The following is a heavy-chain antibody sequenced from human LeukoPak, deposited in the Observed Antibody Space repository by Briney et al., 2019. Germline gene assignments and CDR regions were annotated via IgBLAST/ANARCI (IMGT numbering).Heavy chain of an antibody. D-gene: IGHD3-10*01. J-gene: IGHJ3*02. CDR1: GFTFSSYD. CDR2: IGTAGDT. Sequence: GGSLRLSCADSGFTFSSYDMHWVRQGTGKGLEWVSAIGTAGDTYYPGSVRGRFTTSRENAKNSLYLQMNSLRVGDTAVYYCARGRGWGTFDIWGQGTMVTVSS. V-gene: IGHV3-13*04. CDR3: ARGRGWGTFDI.